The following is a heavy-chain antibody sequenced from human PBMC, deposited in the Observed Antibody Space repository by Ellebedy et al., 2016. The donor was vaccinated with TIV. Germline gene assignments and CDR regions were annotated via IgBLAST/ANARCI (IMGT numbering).Heavy chain of an antibody. D-gene: IGHD2/OR15-2a*01. CDR2: ISVGLST. V-gene: IGHV3-66*01. CDR3: ARESFNDVDLRIWGVFDI. Sequence: GESLKISCAASPFTVSSSYMSWVRQAPGKGLEWVSVISVGLSTYYADSVKGRFTVSRDDSKNTLHLQMPSLRAEDTAVYYCARESFNDVDLRIWGVFDIWGQGTMVTVSS. J-gene: IGHJ3*02. CDR1: PFTVSSSY.